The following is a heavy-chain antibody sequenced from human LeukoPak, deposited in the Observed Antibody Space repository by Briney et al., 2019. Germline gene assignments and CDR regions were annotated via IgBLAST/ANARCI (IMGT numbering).Heavy chain of an antibody. V-gene: IGHV1-46*01. J-gene: IGHJ4*02. CDR2: INPSGGST. Sequence: ASVEVSCKASGYTFTSYNMHWVRQAPGQGLEWMGIINPSGGSTNYAQKFQGRVTMTRDTSTSTVYMELSSLRSEDTALYYCARSSISGNALTSLDYWGQGILVTVSS. CDR1: GYTFTSYN. CDR3: ARSSISGNALTSLDY. D-gene: IGHD1-26*01.